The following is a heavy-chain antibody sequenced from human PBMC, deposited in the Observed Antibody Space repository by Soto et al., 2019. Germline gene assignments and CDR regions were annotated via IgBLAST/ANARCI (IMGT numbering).Heavy chain of an antibody. V-gene: IGHV1-46*01. D-gene: IGHD3-3*01. CDR1: GYTFTSYY. CDR2: INPSGGYT. J-gene: IGHJ6*02. CDR3: ARDQYDFWSGYYTASYYYYGMDV. Sequence: ASVKVSCKASGYTFTSYYMHWVRQAPGQGLEWMGIINPSGGYTSYAQKFQGRVTITRDTSTRTAYMELSSLRSEDTAVYYCARDQYDFWSGYYTASYYYYGMDVWGQGTTVTVSS.